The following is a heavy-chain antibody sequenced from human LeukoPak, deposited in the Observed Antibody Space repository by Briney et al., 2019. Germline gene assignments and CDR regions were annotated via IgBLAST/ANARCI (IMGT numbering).Heavy chain of an antibody. CDR1: GFTFSSYG. D-gene: IGHD6-19*01. CDR2: IRYDGSNK. Sequence: GGSLRLSCAASGFTFSSYGMHWVRQAPGKGLEWVAFIRYDGSNKYYADSVKGRFTISRDNSKNTLYLQMNSLRAEDTAVYYCAKDPYGYSSGWPHYYFDYWGQGTLVTVSS. CDR3: AKDPYGYSSGWPHYYFDY. J-gene: IGHJ4*02. V-gene: IGHV3-30*02.